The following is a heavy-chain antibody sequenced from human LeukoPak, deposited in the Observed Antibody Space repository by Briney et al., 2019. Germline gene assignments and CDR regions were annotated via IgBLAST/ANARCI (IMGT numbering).Heavy chain of an antibody. D-gene: IGHD2-2*01. CDR2: ISAYNGNT. Sequence: ASVKVSCKASGYTFTSYGISWLRQAPGQGLEWMGWISAYNGNTNYAQKLQVRVTMTTDTSTSTAYMELRSLRSDDTAVYYCARGYCSSASCYRVDSFRPRLDYWGQGTLVTVSS. CDR1: GYTFTSYG. J-gene: IGHJ4*02. CDR3: ARGYCSSASCYRVDSFRPRLDY. V-gene: IGHV1-18*01.